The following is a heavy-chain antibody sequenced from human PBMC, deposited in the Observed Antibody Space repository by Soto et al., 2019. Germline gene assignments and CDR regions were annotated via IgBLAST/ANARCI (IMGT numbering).Heavy chain of an antibody. CDR3: GKDGCSSTSCYTGGGDYYYYGMEV. D-gene: IGHD2-2*02. V-gene: IGHV3-23*01. Sequence: GWSLRLSCAASGFTFSSYAMSLVRQAPGKGLEWVSAISGSGGSTYYADCVKGRFTISRDNSKNTLYLQMNSLRAEDTAVYYWGKDGCSSTSCYTGGGDYYYYGMEVWGKGTKVTVSS. CDR2: ISGSGGST. CDR1: GFTFSSYA. J-gene: IGHJ6*04.